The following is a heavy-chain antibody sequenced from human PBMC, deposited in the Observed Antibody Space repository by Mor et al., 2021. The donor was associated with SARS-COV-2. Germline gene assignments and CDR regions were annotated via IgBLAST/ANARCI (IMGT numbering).Heavy chain of an antibody. D-gene: IGHD3-10*01. J-gene: IGHJ5*02. CDR3: ARHSAPRQHVSTWFDP. CDR2: IDPSDSTV. V-gene: IGHV5-10-1*01. Sequence: EWMGRIDPSDSTVNYSPSFQGVVKIAFDKSTNTAFMWWSSLKASDTAIYYCARHSAPRQHVSTWFDPWGQGTLVTV.